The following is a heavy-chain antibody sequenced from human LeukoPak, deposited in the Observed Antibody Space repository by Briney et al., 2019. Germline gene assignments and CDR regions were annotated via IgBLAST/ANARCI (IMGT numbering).Heavy chain of an antibody. V-gene: IGHV3-7*01. D-gene: IGHD3-22*01. CDR3: ASSYFDNSAYAFDI. J-gene: IGHJ3*02. CDR2: IKQDGSEK. Sequence: PGGSLRLSCVASGFSFSSYWMSWVRQAPGKGLEWVANIKQDGSEKYYVDSVKGRFTISRDNAKNSLFLQMNSLRSEDTSVYYCASSYFDNSAYAFDIWGQGTMVTVSS. CDR1: GFSFSSYW.